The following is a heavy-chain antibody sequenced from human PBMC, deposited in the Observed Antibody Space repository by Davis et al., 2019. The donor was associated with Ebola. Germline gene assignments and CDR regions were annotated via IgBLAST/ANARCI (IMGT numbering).Heavy chain of an antibody. Sequence: GESLKISCAASGFTFSSYSMNWVRQAPGKGPEWVSYISSSSSTIYYADSVKGRFTISRDNAKNSLYLQMNSLRDEDTAVYYCARDRRGLSYYYYYGMDVWG. V-gene: IGHV3-48*02. CDR3: ARDRRGLSYYYYYGMDV. CDR2: ISSSSSTI. J-gene: IGHJ6*01. D-gene: IGHD3-16*01. CDR1: GFTFSSYS.